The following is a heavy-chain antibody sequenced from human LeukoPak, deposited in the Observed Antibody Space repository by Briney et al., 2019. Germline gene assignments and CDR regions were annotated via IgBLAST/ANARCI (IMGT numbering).Heavy chain of an antibody. D-gene: IGHD6-13*01. CDR2: IYYSGTT. Sequence: SETLSLTCTVSGGSISSYYWSWIRQPPGKGLEWIGYIYYSGTTNYNPSLKSRVTISVDTSKNQFSLKLSSVTAADTAVYYCARGVYIAAARYGYWGQGTLVTVSS. J-gene: IGHJ4*02. CDR1: GGSISSYY. CDR3: ARGVYIAAARYGY. V-gene: IGHV4-59*01.